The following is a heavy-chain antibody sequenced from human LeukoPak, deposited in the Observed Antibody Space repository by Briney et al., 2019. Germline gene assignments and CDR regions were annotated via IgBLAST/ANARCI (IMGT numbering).Heavy chain of an antibody. J-gene: IGHJ6*03. V-gene: IGHV3-66*01. CDR1: GFIVRSNH. D-gene: IGHD3-16*01. Sequence: GGSLRLSCAAFGFIVRSNHINWVRQAPGKGLEWVSITYSGDTTYYADSVKGRFIISRDNSKNTLYLQMNSLRVEDTAVYYCAKAPRFGDHATEYYYYYMHVWGKGTTVTVSS. CDR3: AKAPRFGDHATEYYYYYMHV. CDR2: TYSGDTT.